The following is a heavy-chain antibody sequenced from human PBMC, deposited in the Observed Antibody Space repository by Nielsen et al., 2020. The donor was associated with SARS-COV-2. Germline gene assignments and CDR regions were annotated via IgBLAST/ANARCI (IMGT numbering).Heavy chain of an antibody. V-gene: IGHV5-51*01. D-gene: IGHD6-6*01. J-gene: IGHJ6*02. Sequence: GESLKISCIGSGYDFTTYWIGWVRQIPGKGLEWMGVIYPPDSETRYSPSFQGQVTMSIDKSIRTAYLQWSSLEASDTAVYYCVKWVQLDLGYYYHGMDVWGQGTTVTVSS. CDR2: IYPPDSET. CDR1: GYDFTTYW. CDR3: VKWVQLDLGYYYHGMDV.